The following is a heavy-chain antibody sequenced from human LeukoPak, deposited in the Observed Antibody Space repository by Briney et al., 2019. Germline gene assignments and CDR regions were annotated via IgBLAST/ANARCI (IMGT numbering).Heavy chain of an antibody. D-gene: IGHD6-13*01. CDR1: RFTVSSNY. CDR3: ARDGGIAATNYGMDV. J-gene: IGHJ6*04. Sequence: PGGSLRLSCAASRFTVSSNYMSWVRQAPGKGLEWVSVIYSGGSTYYADSVKGRFTISRDNSKNTLYLQMNSLRAEDTAVYYCARDGGIAATNYGMDVWGKGTTVTVSS. CDR2: IYSGGST. V-gene: IGHV3-53*01.